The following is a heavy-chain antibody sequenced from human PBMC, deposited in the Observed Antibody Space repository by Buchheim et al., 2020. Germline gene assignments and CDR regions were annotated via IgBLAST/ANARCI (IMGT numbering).Heavy chain of an antibody. V-gene: IGHV1-69*06. J-gene: IGHJ5*02. CDR1: GGTFSSYA. D-gene: IGHD3-22*01. CDR3: ARAVRDYYDSSGNWIDP. CDR2: IIRIFGTA. Sequence: QVQLVQSGAEVKKPGSSVTVSCKASGGTFSSYAISWVRQAPGQGLEWLGGIIRIFGTANYAHKFQGRVTITADKSTSTSSMELSSLRSEDTAVYYCARAVRDYYDSSGNWIDPWGQGTL.